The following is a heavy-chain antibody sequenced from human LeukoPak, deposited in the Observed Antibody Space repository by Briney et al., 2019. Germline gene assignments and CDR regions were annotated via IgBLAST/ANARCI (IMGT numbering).Heavy chain of an antibody. Sequence: PSGTLSLTCAVSGYSISSGYYWGWIRQPPGKGLEWIGSIYHSGSTYYNPSLKSRVTISVDTSKNQFSLKLSSVTAADTSVYYCARADGMVYAHFDYWGQGTLVTVSS. CDR2: IYHSGST. CDR3: ARADGMVYAHFDY. CDR1: GYSISSGYY. V-gene: IGHV4-38-2*01. J-gene: IGHJ4*02. D-gene: IGHD2-8*01.